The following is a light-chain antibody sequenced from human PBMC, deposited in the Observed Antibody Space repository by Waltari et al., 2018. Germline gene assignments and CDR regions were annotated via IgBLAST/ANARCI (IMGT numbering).Light chain of an antibody. CDR3: MQALQTLPLT. V-gene: IGKV2-28*01. Sequence: DIVMTQFPLSLPVPPGEPASIPCRPSQSLLHSNGYNYLDWYLQKPGQSPQLLIYLGSNRASGVPDRFSGSGSGTDFTLKISRVEAEDVGVYYCMQALQTLPLTFGGGTKVEIK. J-gene: IGKJ4*01. CDR2: LGS. CDR1: QSLLHSNGYNY.